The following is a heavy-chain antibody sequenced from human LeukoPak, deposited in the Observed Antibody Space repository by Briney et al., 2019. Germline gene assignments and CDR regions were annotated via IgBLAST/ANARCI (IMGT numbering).Heavy chain of an antibody. J-gene: IGHJ4*02. CDR2: IIPILGIA. D-gene: IGHD4-17*01. V-gene: IGHV1-69*04. CDR1: GYTFTSYG. CDR3: ATMTTVDYYFDY. Sequence: SVKVSCKASGYTFTSYGISWVRQAPGQGLEWMRRIIPILGIANYAQKFQGRVTITADKSTSTAYMELSSLRSEDTAVYYCATMTTVDYYFDYWGQGTLVTVSS.